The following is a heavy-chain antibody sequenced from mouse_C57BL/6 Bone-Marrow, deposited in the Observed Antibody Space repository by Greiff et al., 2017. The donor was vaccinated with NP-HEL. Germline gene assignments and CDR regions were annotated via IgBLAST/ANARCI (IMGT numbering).Heavy chain of an antibody. CDR1: GYTFTSYW. V-gene: IGHV1-64*01. J-gene: IGHJ4*01. CDR2: IHPNSGST. CDR3: ARVITTVKGYYYAMDY. Sequence: QVQLQQPGAELVKPGASVKLSCKASGYTFTSYWMHWVKQRPGQGLEWIGMIHPNSGSTNYNEKFKSKATLTVDKSSSTAYMQLSSLTSEDSAVYYCARVITTVKGYYYAMDYWGQGTSVTVSS. D-gene: IGHD1-1*01.